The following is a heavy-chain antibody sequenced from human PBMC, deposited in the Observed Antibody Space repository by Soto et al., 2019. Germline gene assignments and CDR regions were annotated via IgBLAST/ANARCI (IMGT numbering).Heavy chain of an antibody. CDR2: IYPGDSET. CDR1: GYSFSFYW. V-gene: IGHV5-51*01. CDR3: ARYSRGGPFDY. J-gene: IGHJ4*02. D-gene: IGHD2-15*01. Sequence: PGESLKISCKGSGYSFSFYWIAWVRQMPGKGLEWMGIIYPGDSETRYNPSFQGQVTMSADKSITTAYLQWSSLKASDTAMYYCARYSRGGPFDYWGQGTLVTVSS.